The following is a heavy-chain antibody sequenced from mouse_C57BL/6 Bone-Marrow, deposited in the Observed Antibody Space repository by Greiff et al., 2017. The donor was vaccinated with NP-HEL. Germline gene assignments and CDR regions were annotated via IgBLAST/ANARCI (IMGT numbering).Heavy chain of an antibody. J-gene: IGHJ4*01. CDR1: GFSLTSYG. CDR2: IWSGGST. CDR3: ARNYYYGSSYDYYAMDY. Sequence: VKLMESGPGLVQPSQSLSITCTVSGFSLTSYGVHWVRQSPGKGLEWLGVIWSGGSTDYNAAFISRLSISKDNSKSQVFFKMNSLQADDTAIYYCARNYYYGSSYDYYAMDYWGQGTSVTVSS. D-gene: IGHD1-1*01. V-gene: IGHV2-2*01.